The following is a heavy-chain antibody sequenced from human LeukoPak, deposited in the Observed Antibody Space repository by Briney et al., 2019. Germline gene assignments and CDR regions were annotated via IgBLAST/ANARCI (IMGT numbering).Heavy chain of an antibody. D-gene: IGHD3-22*01. CDR1: GYSFTSYW. V-gene: IGHV5-51*01. Sequence: GESLKISFKGSGYSFTSYWIGWVRQMPGKGLEWMGIIYPGDSDTRYSPSFQGQVTISADKSISTAYLQWSSLKASDTAMYYCARLGITMIVVVDDAFDIWGQGTMVTVSS. CDR2: IYPGDSDT. CDR3: ARLGITMIVVVDDAFDI. J-gene: IGHJ3*02.